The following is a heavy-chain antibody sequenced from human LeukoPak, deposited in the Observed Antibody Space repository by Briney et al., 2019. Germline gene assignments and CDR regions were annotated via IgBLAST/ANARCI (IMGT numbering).Heavy chain of an antibody. CDR2: IIPIFGTA. V-gene: IGHV1-69*05. J-gene: IGHJ4*02. CDR3: ASKNYDSSGGLFDY. Sequence: SSVKVSCKASGGTFSSYAISWVRQAPGQGLEWMGGIIPIFGTANYAQKFQGRVTITTDESTSTAYMELSSLRSEDTAVYYCASKNYDSSGGLFDYWGQGTLVTVSS. D-gene: IGHD3-22*01. CDR1: GGTFSSYA.